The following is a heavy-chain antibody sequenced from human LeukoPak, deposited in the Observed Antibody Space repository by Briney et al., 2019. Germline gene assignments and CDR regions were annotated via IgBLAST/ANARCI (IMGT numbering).Heavy chain of an antibody. V-gene: IGHV1-69*02. J-gene: IGHJ5*02. Sequence: SVKVSCKASGGTFSSYTISWVRQAPGQGLEWMGRIIPILGIANYAQKFQGRVTITADKSTSTAYMELSSLRSEDTAVYYCARGFCSGGSCYGDWFDPWGQGTLVTVSS. D-gene: IGHD2-15*01. CDR2: IIPILGIA. CDR1: GGTFSSYT. CDR3: ARGFCSGGSCYGDWFDP.